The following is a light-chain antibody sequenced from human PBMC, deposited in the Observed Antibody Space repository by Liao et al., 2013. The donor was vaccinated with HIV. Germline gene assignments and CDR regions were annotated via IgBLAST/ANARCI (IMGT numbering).Light chain of an antibody. CDR3: QSGDSSSTYWV. J-gene: IGLJ3*02. V-gene: IGLV3-1*01. CDR1: QLGDKY. Sequence: SYELTQPPSVSVSPGQTARITCSGDQLGDKYACWYQQKPGQSPVLVIYQDIKRPSGIPERFSGSNSGNTATLTISGTQAMDEADYYCQSGDSSSTYWVFGGGTKLTVL. CDR2: QDI.